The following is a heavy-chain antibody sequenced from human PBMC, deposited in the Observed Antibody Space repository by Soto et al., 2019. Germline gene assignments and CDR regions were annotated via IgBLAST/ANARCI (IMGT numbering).Heavy chain of an antibody. V-gene: IGHV4-59*01. J-gene: IGHJ5*02. CDR3: AKGHYSDGTCYSNRFDP. D-gene: IGHD2-15*01. CDR1: GGSIKSYY. CDR2: AHYSGTS. Sequence: PSETLSLTCSVSGGSIKSYYWTWIRQPPGKGLEWIGYAHYSGTSNYNPSLNSRVTISIDASKNQFSLNLRSVTAADTAFYYCAKGHYSDGTCYSNRFDPWGQGILVNV.